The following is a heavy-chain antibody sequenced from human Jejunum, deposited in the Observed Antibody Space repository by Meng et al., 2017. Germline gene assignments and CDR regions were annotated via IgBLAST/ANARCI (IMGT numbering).Heavy chain of an antibody. D-gene: IGHD1-14*01. CDR2: ISVSTSST. J-gene: IGHJ4*02. CDR3: AKLTTN. Sequence: EVQLLDSGGGLVQPGGSLRLSCAASGFTFSSHTLSWVRQAPGKGLEWVSSISVSTSSTYYTDSVKGRFTISRDNSKNTLYLQMDSLRAEDTAVYYCAKLTTNWGQGTLVTVFS. V-gene: IGHV3-23*01. CDR1: GFTFSSHT.